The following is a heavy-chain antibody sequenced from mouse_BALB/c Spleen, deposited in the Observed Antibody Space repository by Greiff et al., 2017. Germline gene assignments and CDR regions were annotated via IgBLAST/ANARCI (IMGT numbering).Heavy chain of an antibody. V-gene: IGHV2-9*02. J-gene: IGHJ3*01. D-gene: IGHD2-14*01. CDR3: ARGGGYRYDEGAWFAY. CDR2: IWAGGST. Sequence: QVQLQESGPGLVAPSQSLSITCTVSGFSLTSYGVHWVRQPPGKGLEWLGVIWAGGSTNYNSALMSRLSISKDNSKSQVFLKMNSLQTDDTAMYYCARGGGYRYDEGAWFAYWGQGTLVTVSA. CDR1: GFSLTSYG.